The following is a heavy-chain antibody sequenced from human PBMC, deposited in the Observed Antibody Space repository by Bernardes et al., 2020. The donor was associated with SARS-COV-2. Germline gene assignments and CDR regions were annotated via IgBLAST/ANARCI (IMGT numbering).Heavy chain of an antibody. D-gene: IGHD3-3*01. CDR1: GFSFSNYY. CDR2: ITTSGHAT. CDR3: ARKFLDYFYGMDV. V-gene: IGHV3-11*01. J-gene: IGHJ6*02. Sequence: GSLRLSCVASGFSFSNYYMSWVRQAPGKGLEWVSYITTSGHATFYADSVRGRFTIFRDNARNSLYLQMNTLRADDTAVYYCARKFLDYFYGMDVWGQGTTVTVSS.